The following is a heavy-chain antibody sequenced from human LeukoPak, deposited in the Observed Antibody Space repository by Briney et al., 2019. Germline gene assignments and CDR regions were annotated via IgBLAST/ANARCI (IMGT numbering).Heavy chain of an antibody. D-gene: IGHD3-10*01. CDR2: INPNSGGT. Sequence: ASVTVSCKASGYTFTGYYMHWVRQAPGQGLEWMGWINPNSGGTNYAQKFQGRVTMTRDTSISTAYMELSSLRSEDTAVYYCAGGYGSGSYSIDYWGQGTLVTVSS. J-gene: IGHJ4*02. CDR1: GYTFTGYY. V-gene: IGHV1-2*02. CDR3: AGGYGSGSYSIDY.